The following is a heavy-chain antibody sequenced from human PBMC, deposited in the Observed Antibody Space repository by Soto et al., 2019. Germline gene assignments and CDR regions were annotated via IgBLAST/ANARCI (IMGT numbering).Heavy chain of an antibody. J-gene: IGHJ5*02. D-gene: IGHD4-17*01. CDR2: ISSSSSYI. CDR3: ARGIKYGDYSRWFDP. V-gene: IGHV3-21*01. CDR1: GFTFSSYS. Sequence: GWSLRLSCAASGFTFSSYSMNWVRQAPGKGLEWVSSISSSSSYIYYADSVKGRFTISRDNAKNSLYLQMNSLRAEDTAVYYCARGIKYGDYSRWFDPWGPGTLVTVSS.